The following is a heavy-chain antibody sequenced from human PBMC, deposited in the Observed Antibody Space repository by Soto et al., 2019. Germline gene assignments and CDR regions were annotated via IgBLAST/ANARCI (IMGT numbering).Heavy chain of an antibody. V-gene: IGHV3-7*01. J-gene: IGHJ4*02. CDR3: ARGGYCSSTSCSHNDY. CDR2: IKQDGSEK. D-gene: IGHD2-2*01. CDR1: GFTFSSYW. Sequence: GGSLRLSCAASGFTFSSYWMSWVRQAPGKGLEWVANIKQDGSEKYYVDSVKGRFTISRDNAKNSLYLQMNSLRAEDTAVYYCARGGYCSSTSCSHNDYWGQGTLVTVSS.